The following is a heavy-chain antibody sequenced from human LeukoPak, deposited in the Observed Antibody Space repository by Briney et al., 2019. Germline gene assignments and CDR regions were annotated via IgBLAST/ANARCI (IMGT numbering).Heavy chain of an antibody. J-gene: IGHJ4*02. V-gene: IGHV4-34*01. CDR3: ARGGFYCGGDCYVDY. CDR2: INHSGSA. CDR1: GGSFSPYY. D-gene: IGHD2-21*02. Sequence: TSETLSLTCAVYGGSFSPYYWSWIRQPPGKGLEWIGEINHSGSANYNPSLKSRVTISVDTSKNQFSLRLSSVTAADTAVYYCARGGFYCGGDCYVDYWGQGTLVTVSS.